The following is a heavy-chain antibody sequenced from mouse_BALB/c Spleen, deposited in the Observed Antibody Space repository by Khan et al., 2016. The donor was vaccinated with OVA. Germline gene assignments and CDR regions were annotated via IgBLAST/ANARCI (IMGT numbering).Heavy chain of an antibody. CDR2: ISDLAYTI. Sequence: EVQLQESGGGLVQPGGSRKLSCAASGFTFSDYGMAWVRQAPGKGPEWVAFISDLAYTIYYADTVTGRFTLSRENAKNTLYLEMRSLRSEDTAIYYCARGGGTAPFAYWGRGTLVTVSA. J-gene: IGHJ3*01. CDR1: GFTFSDYG. D-gene: IGHD1-2*01. CDR3: ARGGGTAPFAY. V-gene: IGHV5-15*02.